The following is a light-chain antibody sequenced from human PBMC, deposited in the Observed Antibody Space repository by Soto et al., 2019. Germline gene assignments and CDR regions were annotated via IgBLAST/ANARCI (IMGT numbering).Light chain of an antibody. Sequence: EIVLTQSPATLSLSPGERATLSCRASESVSSYLAWYQQKPGQAPRLLIYDISTRAAGIPARFSGSGSETNFTLTIITLQSEDFAVYYCQQYNTWRSITFGQGTRLESK. CDR1: ESVSSY. J-gene: IGKJ5*01. CDR3: QQYNTWRSIT. V-gene: IGKV3-11*01. CDR2: DIS.